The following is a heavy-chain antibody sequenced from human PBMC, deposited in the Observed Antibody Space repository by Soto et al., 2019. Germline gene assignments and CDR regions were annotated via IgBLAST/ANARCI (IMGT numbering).Heavy chain of an antibody. J-gene: IGHJ4*02. D-gene: IGHD3-22*01. Sequence: PGGSLRLSCAASGFTFSSYWMSWVRQAPGKGLGWVANIKQDGSEKYYVDSVKGRFTISRDNAKNSLYLQMNSLRAEDTAVYYCARLPLTYYYDSSGYYYNYWGQGTLVTVSS. CDR2: IKQDGSEK. V-gene: IGHV3-7*01. CDR3: ARLPLTYYYDSSGYYYNY. CDR1: GFTFSSYW.